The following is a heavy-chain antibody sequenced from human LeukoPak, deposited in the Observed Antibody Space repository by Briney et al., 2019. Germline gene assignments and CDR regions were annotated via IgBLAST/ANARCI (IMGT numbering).Heavy chain of an antibody. J-gene: IGHJ6*03. Sequence: PSETLSLTCTVSGGSISSGSYYWSWIRQPAGKGLEWIGRIYTSGSTNYNPSLKSRVTISVDTSKNQFSLKLSSVTAADTAVYYCAREAQGGNSPLVYYYYYMDVWGKGTTVTVSS. D-gene: IGHD4-23*01. CDR1: GGSISSGSYY. CDR2: IYTSGST. CDR3: AREAQGGNSPLVYYYYYMDV. V-gene: IGHV4-61*02.